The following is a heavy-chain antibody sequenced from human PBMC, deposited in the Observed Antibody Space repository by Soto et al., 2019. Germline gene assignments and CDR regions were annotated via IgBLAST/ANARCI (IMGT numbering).Heavy chain of an antibody. CDR1: GGTFSSYT. CDR2: IIPILGIA. J-gene: IGHJ4*02. V-gene: IGHV1-69*02. D-gene: IGHD3-10*01. CDR3: AKYYYGSGSYYGSHYFDY. Sequence: QVQLVQSGAEVKKPGSSVKVSCKASGGTFSSYTISWVRQAPGQGLEWMGRIIPILGIANYAQKFQGRVTITADKSTSTXXMELSSLRAEETAVYYCAKYYYGSGSYYGSHYFDYWGQGTLVTVSS.